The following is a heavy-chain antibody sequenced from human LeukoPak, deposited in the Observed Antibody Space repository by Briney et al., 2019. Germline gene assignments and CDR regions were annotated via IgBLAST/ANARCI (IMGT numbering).Heavy chain of an antibody. Sequence: GGSLRLSCAASGFTFSSYAMHWVRQAPGKGLEWVAIISYDGSNKYYADSVKGRFTISRDSAMNSIYLQMNRLKVEDTALYYCAGEEVGTVSAFNIWGRGTTVTVSS. J-gene: IGHJ3*02. V-gene: IGHV3-30*04. CDR2: ISYDGSNK. D-gene: IGHD1-26*01. CDR1: GFTFSSYA. CDR3: AGEEVGTVSAFNI.